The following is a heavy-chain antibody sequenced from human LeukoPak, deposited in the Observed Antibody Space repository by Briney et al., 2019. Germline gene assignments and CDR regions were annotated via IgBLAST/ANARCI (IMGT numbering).Heavy chain of an antibody. V-gene: IGHV3-66*01. J-gene: IGHJ2*01. CDR1: GFTVSSNY. CDR2: IYSGGST. Sequence: GGSLRLSCAASGFTVSSNYMSWVRQAPGKGLEWVSVIYSGGSTYYADSVKGRFTISRDNSKNTLYLQMNSLRAEDTAVYYCARDMTTVTSRYWYFALWGRGTLVTVSS. D-gene: IGHD4-17*01. CDR3: ARDMTTVTSRYWYFAL.